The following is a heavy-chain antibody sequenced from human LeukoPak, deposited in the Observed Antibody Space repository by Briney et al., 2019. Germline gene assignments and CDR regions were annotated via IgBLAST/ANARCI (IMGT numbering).Heavy chain of an antibody. Sequence: GGSLRLSCAASGFTFSNYAMHWVRQAPGKGLEWVAVMSYDGSNKYYADSVKGRFTISRDNSKNTLYVQMNSLRVEDTAVYYCARETDTAMVLVYWGQGTLVTVSS. D-gene: IGHD5-18*01. J-gene: IGHJ4*02. V-gene: IGHV3-30*04. CDR2: MSYDGSNK. CDR1: GFTFSNYA. CDR3: ARETDTAMVLVY.